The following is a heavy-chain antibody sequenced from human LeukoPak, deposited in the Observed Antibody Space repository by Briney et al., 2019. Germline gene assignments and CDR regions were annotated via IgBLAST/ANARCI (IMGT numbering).Heavy chain of an antibody. V-gene: IGHV3-11*01. Sequence: EPGGSLRLSCAASGFTFSDNYMNWIRQAPEKGLEWVSQISSSGGIIHYADSVKGRFTVSRDNARNSLFLQMSSLRAEDTAVYYCARANHYDEGYYFDLWGQGTLVIVSS. CDR3: ARANHYDEGYYFDL. CDR1: GFTFSDNY. J-gene: IGHJ4*02. D-gene: IGHD3-22*01. CDR2: ISSSGGII.